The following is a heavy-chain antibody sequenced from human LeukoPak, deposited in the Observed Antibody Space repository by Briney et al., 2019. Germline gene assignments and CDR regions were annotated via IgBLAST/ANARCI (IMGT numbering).Heavy chain of an antibody. Sequence: GGSLRLSCAASGFTFSGSAMHWVRQAPGKGLEWVGRIRSKANGYTTAYGASVKGRFTISRDDLKRTTYVQMKSLKIEDTAVYYCTRLAGGDAFDIWAQGQWSPSLQ. D-gene: IGHD2-15*01. CDR2: IRSKANGYTT. V-gene: IGHV3-73*01. J-gene: IGHJ3*02. CDR3: TRLAGGDAFDI. CDR1: GFTFSGSA.